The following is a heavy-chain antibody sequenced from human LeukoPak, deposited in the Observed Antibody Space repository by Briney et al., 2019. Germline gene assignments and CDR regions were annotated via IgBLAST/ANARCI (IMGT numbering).Heavy chain of an antibody. J-gene: IGHJ4*02. V-gene: IGHV3-7*05. CDR3: ARDFSRTPDVY. D-gene: IGHD1-14*01. CDR1: GFTFSSYW. Sequence: GGSLRLSCAASGFTFSSYWMSWVRQAPGKGLEWVANIKQDGSEKYYVDSVKGRFTISRDNAQNSLYLQMNNLRAEDTAVYYCARDFSRTPDVYWGQGTLVTVSS. CDR2: IKQDGSEK.